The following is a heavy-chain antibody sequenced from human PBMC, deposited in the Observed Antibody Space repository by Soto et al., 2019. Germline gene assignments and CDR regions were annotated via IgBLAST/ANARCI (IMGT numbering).Heavy chain of an antibody. CDR1: GGSISSGSYY. D-gene: IGHD2-2*02. Sequence: SETLSLTCTVSGGSISSGSYYWSWIRQHPGKGLEWIGYIYYSGSTYYNPSLKSRVTISVDTSKNQFSLKLSSVTAADTAVYYCASCRSTSCYRWVSFDIWGQGTVVNVSS. V-gene: IGHV4-31*03. J-gene: IGHJ3*02. CDR2: IYYSGST. CDR3: ASCRSTSCYRWVSFDI.